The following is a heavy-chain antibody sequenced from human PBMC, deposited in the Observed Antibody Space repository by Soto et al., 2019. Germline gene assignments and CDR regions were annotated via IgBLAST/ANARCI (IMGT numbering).Heavy chain of an antibody. D-gene: IGHD3-10*01. Sequence: QITLKESGPTLVKPTQTVTLTCTFSGFSLSTSGVGVGWIRQPPGKALEWLGLIYWDDDKRYSPSLKSRLTITKDTSKNEVVLTMTNMDPVDTATYYCAHSISMVRTNWFDSWGQGTLVTVSS. CDR1: GFSLSTSGVG. V-gene: IGHV2-5*02. CDR3: AHSISMVRTNWFDS. J-gene: IGHJ5*01. CDR2: IYWDDDK.